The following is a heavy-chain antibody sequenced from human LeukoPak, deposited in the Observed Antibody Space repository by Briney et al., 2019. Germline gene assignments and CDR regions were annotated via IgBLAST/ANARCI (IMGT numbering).Heavy chain of an antibody. Sequence: SGPTLVNPTQTLTLTCTFSGFSLSIDGMSVSWIRQPPGKALEWLARIDWYDDKYYSTSLKTRLTISKDTSKNHVVLTMTDVDPVDTGTYYCARVQMIRGSIGDYSYYMDVWGKGTTVTVSS. D-gene: IGHD3-10*01. V-gene: IGHV2-70*11. CDR3: ARVQMIRGSIGDYSYYMDV. CDR2: IDWYDDK. J-gene: IGHJ6*03. CDR1: GFSLSIDGMS.